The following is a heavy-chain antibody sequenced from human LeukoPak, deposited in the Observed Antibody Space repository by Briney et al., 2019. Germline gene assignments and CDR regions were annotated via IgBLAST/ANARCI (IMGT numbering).Heavy chain of an antibody. D-gene: IGHD4-17*01. J-gene: IGHJ4*02. Sequence: ASVKVSCKASGGTFSSYAISWVRQAPGQGLEWMGGIIPIFGTANYAQKFQGRVTITADESTSTAYMELSSLRSEDTAVYYCARTTNSYGDYDGDFDYWGQGTPVTVSS. CDR3: ARTTNSYGDYDGDFDY. CDR2: IIPIFGTA. CDR1: GGTFSSYA. V-gene: IGHV1-69*13.